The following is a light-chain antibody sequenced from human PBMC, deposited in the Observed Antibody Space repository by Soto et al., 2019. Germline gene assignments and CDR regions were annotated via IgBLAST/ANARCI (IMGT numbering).Light chain of an antibody. CDR2: EVT. J-gene: IGLJ2*01. Sequence: QSALTQPPSVSGSPGQSVTISCTGTSSDVGSYNRVSWYQQSPGTAPKILIYEVTYRPSGVPDRFSGSKSGNTASLTVSGLQAEDEADYYCSSYTSSSTLIFGGGTKVTVL. V-gene: IGLV2-18*02. CDR3: SSYTSSSTLI. CDR1: SSDVGSYNR.